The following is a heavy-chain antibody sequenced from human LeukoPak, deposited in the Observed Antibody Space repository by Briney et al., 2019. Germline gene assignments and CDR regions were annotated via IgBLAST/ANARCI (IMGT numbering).Heavy chain of an antibody. V-gene: IGHV3-7*03. CDR1: GFTFSSYW. CDR2: INHNGNVN. CDR3: ARGRGLDV. J-gene: IGHJ6*02. Sequence: PGGSLRLSCAASGFTFSSYWMNWARQAPGKGLEWVASINHNGNVNYYVDSVKGRFTISRDNAKNSLYLQMSNLRAEDTAVYFCARGRGLDVWGQGVTVTVSS.